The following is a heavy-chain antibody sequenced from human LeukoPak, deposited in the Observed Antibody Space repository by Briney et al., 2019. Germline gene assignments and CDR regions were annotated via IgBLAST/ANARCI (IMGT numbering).Heavy chain of an antibody. V-gene: IGHV3-7*03. CDR2: IKQDGSEK. CDR1: GFTFSNYW. Sequence: QTGGSLRLSCVVSGFTFSNYWMSWVRQAPGKGLEWVANIKQDGSEKYYVDSVKGRFTISRDNAKNSLYLQMNSLRAEDTAVYFCAKDSPPYTGSGTYAFDIWGQGTMVTVSS. J-gene: IGHJ3*02. D-gene: IGHD3-10*01. CDR3: AKDSPPYTGSGTYAFDI.